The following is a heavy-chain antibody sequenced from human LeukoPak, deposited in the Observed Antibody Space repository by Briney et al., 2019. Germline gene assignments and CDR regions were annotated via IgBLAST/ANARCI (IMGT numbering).Heavy chain of an antibody. CDR1: GGTFSNYA. CDR3: AREGAGYYYYYMDV. CDR2: VIPIFSTA. J-gene: IGHJ6*03. V-gene: IGHV1-69*06. Sequence: SVKVSCKASGGTFSNYAIGWVRQAPGQGLEWMGGVIPIFSTANYAQKFQGRVTITADRSTSTAYMELSSLRSEDTAVYYCAREGAGYYYYYMDVWGKGTTVTISS. D-gene: IGHD3-16*01.